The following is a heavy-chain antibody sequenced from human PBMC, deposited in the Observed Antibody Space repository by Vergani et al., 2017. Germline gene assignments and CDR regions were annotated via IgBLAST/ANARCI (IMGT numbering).Heavy chain of an antibody. CDR2: IYSGGST. J-gene: IGHJ6*02. CDR1: GFTVSSNY. D-gene: IGHD5-24*01. Sequence: EVQLVESGGGLIQPGGSLRLSCAASGFTVSSNYMSWVRQAPGKGLEWVSVIYSGGSTYYADSVKGRFTISRDNSKNTLYLQMNSLRAEDTAVYYWATERYGIAPPRDYYYGMDVWGQGTTV. CDR3: ATERYGIAPPRDYYYGMDV. V-gene: IGHV3-53*01.